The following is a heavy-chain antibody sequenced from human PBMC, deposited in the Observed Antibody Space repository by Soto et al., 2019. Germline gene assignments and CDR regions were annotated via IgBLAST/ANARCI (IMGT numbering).Heavy chain of an antibody. CDR3: AKVADYNFWSGYLY. V-gene: IGHV3-23*01. CDR1: GFTFSSYP. J-gene: IGHJ4*02. Sequence: EVQLLESGGGLVQPGGSLRLSCAASGFTFSSYPMSWVRQAPGKGLEWVSATSASGSSTYYADSVKGRFTISRDNSKNTLYLQMNSLRAEDTAVYYCAKVADYNFWSGYLYWGQGTLVTVSS. D-gene: IGHD3-3*01. CDR2: TSASGSST.